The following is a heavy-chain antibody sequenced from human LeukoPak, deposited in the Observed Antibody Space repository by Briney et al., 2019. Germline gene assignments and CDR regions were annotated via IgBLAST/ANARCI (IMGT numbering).Heavy chain of an antibody. CDR2: IIPILGIA. CDR1: GGTFSSYA. D-gene: IGHD3-10*01. CDR3: ARGLYHYYGSGSYDDY. Sequence: ASVKVSCKASGGTFSSYAISWVRQAPGQGLEWMGRIIPILGIANYAQKFQGRVTITADKSTSTAYMELSSLRSEDTAVYYCARGLYHYYGSGSYDDYWGQGTLVTVSS. V-gene: IGHV1-69*04. J-gene: IGHJ4*02.